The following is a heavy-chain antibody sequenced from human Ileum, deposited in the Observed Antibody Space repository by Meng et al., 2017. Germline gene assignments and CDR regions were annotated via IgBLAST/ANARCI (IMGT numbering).Heavy chain of an antibody. V-gene: IGHV4-61*01. Sequence: QVELQESVPGLVRPSDTLSLPCTVSGASVNFGLYFWSWIRQSPGKTLEWIGHTYYTGLTNYNPSLKSRVAISLDASKNQFSLKLNSVSAADSAVYFCARTYNTPFFDSWGQGTLVTVSS. CDR1: GASVNFGLYF. CDR2: TYYTGLT. J-gene: IGHJ4*02. D-gene: IGHD1-14*01. CDR3: ARTYNTPFFDS.